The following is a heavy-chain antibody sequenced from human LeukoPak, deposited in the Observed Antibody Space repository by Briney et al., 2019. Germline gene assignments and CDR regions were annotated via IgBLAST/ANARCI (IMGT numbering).Heavy chain of an antibody. Sequence: GGSLRLSCATSGFTVSSNYMSWVRQAPGKGLEWVALIYTGGTTSYADSVKGRFTISRDNSKNTLYLQMDSLRAEDTAVYYCAREAAGYHYYYGMGVWGQGTTVTVSS. CDR2: IYTGGTT. CDR3: AREAAGYHYYYGMGV. V-gene: IGHV3-53*01. D-gene: IGHD6-13*01. J-gene: IGHJ6*02. CDR1: GFTVSSNY.